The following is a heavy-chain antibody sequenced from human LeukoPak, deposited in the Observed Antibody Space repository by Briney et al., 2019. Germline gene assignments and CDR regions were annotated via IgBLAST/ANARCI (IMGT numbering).Heavy chain of an antibody. J-gene: IGHJ4*02. Sequence: GGSLRLSCAASGFTFSDHHMDWVRQAPGKGLEWVAVISYDGSNKYYADSVKGRFTISRDNSKNTLYLQMNSLRAEDTAVYYCARGSGSYFDYWGQGTLVTVSS. V-gene: IGHV3-30-3*01. CDR1: GFTFSDHH. CDR3: ARGSGSYFDY. D-gene: IGHD1-26*01. CDR2: ISYDGSNK.